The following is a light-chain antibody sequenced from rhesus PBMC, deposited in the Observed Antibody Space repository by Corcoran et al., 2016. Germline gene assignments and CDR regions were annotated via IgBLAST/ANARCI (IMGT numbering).Light chain of an antibody. Sequence: DIQMTQSPSSLSASVGDRVTITCRASQTINYYLAWYQQTPGKVPKLLIYAASTLQSGVPSRFRGSGSGTDFTLTISRLQPEDFATYYCQQHNSYPHSFGQGTKVEIK. CDR2: AAS. CDR3: QQHNSYPHS. CDR1: QTINYY. J-gene: IGKJ2*01. V-gene: IGKV1-44*03.